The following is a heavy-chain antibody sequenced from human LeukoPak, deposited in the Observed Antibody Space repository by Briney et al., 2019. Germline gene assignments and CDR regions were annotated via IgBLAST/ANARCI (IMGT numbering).Heavy chain of an antibody. V-gene: IGHV4-61*01. Sequence: SETLSLTCTVSGGSISGTYYWSWIRQPPGKGLEWIGYIYYSGTTNYNPSLKSRVTISVDTSKNQFSLKLRSVTAADTAVYYCARGVYIAAAQYGYWGQGTLVTVSS. CDR1: GGSISGTYY. D-gene: IGHD6-13*01. J-gene: IGHJ4*02. CDR2: IYYSGTT. CDR3: ARGVYIAAAQYGY.